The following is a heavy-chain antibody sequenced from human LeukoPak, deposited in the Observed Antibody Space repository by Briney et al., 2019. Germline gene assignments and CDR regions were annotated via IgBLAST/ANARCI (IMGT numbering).Heavy chain of an antibody. Sequence: KPSETLSLTCAVYGGSFSGYYWSWIRQPPGKGLEWIGEINHSGSTNYNPSLKSRVTISVDTSKNQFSLKLSSVTAADTAVYYCAKWKYSNSGIDDYWGQGTLVTVSS. CDR3: AKWKYSNSGIDDY. CDR1: GGSFSGYY. J-gene: IGHJ4*02. V-gene: IGHV4-34*01. CDR2: INHSGST. D-gene: IGHD6-6*01.